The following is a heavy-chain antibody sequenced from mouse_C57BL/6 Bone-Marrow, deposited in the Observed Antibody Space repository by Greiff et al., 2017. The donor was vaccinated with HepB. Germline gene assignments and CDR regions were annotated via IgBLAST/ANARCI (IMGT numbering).Heavy chain of an antibody. J-gene: IGHJ4*01. CDR1: GFTFSDYG. V-gene: IGHV5-17*01. CDR3: ATYYGSSSSYYAMDY. Sequence: EVQGVESGGGLVKPGGSLKLSCAASGFTFSDYGMHWVRQAPEKGLEWVAYISSGSSTIYYADTVKGRFTISRDNAKNTLFLQMTSLRSEDTAMYYCATYYGSSSSYYAMDYWGQGTSVTVSS. D-gene: IGHD1-1*01. CDR2: ISSGSSTI.